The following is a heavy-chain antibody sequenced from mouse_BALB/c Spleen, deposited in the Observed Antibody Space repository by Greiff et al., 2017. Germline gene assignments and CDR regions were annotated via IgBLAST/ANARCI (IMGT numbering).Heavy chain of an antibody. Sequence: EVQLQQPGPELVKPGASVKISCKAPGYSLTGYFMNWVMQSHGKSLEWIGRINPYNGDTFYNQKFKGKATLTVDKSSSTAHMGLRSLASEDSAVYYCARSEFITTATDYFDYWGQGTTLTVSS. J-gene: IGHJ2*01. CDR3: ARSEFITTATDYFDY. D-gene: IGHD1-2*01. V-gene: IGHV1-20*02. CDR1: GYSLTGYF. CDR2: INPYNGDT.